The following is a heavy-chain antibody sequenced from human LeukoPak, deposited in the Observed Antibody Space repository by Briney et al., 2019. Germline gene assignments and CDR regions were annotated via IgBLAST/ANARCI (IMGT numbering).Heavy chain of an antibody. CDR2: IYTSGST. D-gene: IGHD3-10*01. CDR1: GGSISSYY. J-gene: IGHJ4*02. CDR3: AKVEGYYGSGSTDY. Sequence: SETLSLTCTVSGGSISSYYWSWIRQPAGKGLEWIGRIYTSGSTNHNPSLKSRVTMSVDTSKNQFSLKLSSVTAADTAVYYCAKVEGYYGSGSTDYWGQGTLVTVSS. V-gene: IGHV4-4*07.